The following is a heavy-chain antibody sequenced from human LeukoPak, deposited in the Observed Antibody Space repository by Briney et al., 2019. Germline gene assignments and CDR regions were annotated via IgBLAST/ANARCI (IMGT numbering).Heavy chain of an antibody. CDR2: MDYEGSYT. Sequence: GGSLRLSCAASGFTFSHYWTHWVRQVPGKGLVWVSRMDYEGSYTTYADSVRGRFTISRDNSKNPLYLQMTRLRVEDTAVYYCARVRYCSTTSCTKAYFDSWGQGTLVTVSS. J-gene: IGHJ4*02. CDR1: GFTFSHYW. CDR3: ARVRYCSTTSCTKAYFDS. V-gene: IGHV3-74*01. D-gene: IGHD2-2*01.